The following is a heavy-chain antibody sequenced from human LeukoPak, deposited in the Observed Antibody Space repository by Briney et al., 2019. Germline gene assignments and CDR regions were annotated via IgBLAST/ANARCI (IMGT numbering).Heavy chain of an antibody. Sequence: SETLSLTCTVFGGSISSYYWSWVQQPPGKGLEWIGYVSYSGSTDYNPSLKSRVIISIDTSKNQFSLRLRSVTAADTAVYYCARENDRYGRIDYWGQGTQVTVSS. CDR2: VSYSGST. D-gene: IGHD5-18*01. V-gene: IGHV4-59*01. J-gene: IGHJ4*02. CDR1: GGSISSYY. CDR3: ARENDRYGRIDY.